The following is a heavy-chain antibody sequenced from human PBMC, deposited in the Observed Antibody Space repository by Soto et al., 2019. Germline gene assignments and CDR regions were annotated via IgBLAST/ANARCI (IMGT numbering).Heavy chain of an antibody. CDR3: ARVTVPPYYYMDV. V-gene: IGHV4-34*01. J-gene: IGHJ6*03. Sequence: SETLSLTCAVYGGSFSGYYWSWIRQPPGKGLEWIGEINHSGSTNYNPSLKSRVTISVDTSKNQFSLKLSSVTAADTAVYYCARVTVPPYYYMDVWGKGTTVTVSS. CDR2: INHSGST. D-gene: IGHD4-17*01. CDR1: GGSFSGYY.